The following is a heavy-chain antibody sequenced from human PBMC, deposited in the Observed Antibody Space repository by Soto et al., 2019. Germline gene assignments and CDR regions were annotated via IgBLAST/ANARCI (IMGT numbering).Heavy chain of an antibody. CDR2: ISGSGGST. CDR1: GFTFSSYA. J-gene: IGHJ3*02. V-gene: IGHV3-23*01. Sequence: EVQLLESGGGLVQPGGSLRLSCAASGFTFSSYAMSWVRQATGKGLEWVSAISGSGGSTYYADSVKGRFTISRDNSKNTLYLQMNSLRAEDTAVYYCASHLGITGTTIAFDIWGQGTMVTVSS. D-gene: IGHD1-20*01. CDR3: ASHLGITGTTIAFDI.